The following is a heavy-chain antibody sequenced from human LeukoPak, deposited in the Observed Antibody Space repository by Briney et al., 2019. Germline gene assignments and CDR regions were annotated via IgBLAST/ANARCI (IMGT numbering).Heavy chain of an antibody. V-gene: IGHV3-74*01. CDR1: GFTFSSYW. CDR3: ARSMGNWYGMDV. Sequence: GGSLRLSCAGSGFTFSSYWIHWVRQAPGKGLVWVSRINSDGSSTSYADSVKGRFTISRDNAKNTLYLQMNSLRAEDTAVYYCARSMGNWYGMDVWGQGTTVTVSS. J-gene: IGHJ6*02. D-gene: IGHD2/OR15-2a*01. CDR2: INSDGSST.